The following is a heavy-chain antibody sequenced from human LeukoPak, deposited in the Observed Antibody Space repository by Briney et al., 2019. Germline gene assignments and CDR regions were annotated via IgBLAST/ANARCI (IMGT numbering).Heavy chain of an antibody. Sequence: PGGSLRLSCAASGFTFDDYGMSWVRQAPGKGLEWVSGINWNGGSTGYADSVKGRFTISRDNAKNSLYLQMNSLRADDTAVYYCVRDMGYYDKVWGQGTLVTVSS. CDR2: INWNGGST. CDR3: VRDMGYYDKV. J-gene: IGHJ4*02. V-gene: IGHV3-20*04. D-gene: IGHD3-22*01. CDR1: GFTFDDYG.